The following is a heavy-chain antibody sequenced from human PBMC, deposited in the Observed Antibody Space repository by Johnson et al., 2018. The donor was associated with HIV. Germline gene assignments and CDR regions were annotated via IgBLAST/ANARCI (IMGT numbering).Heavy chain of an antibody. Sequence: VQLVESGGGLVQPGRSLRLSCGASAFTFSSNDMKWVRQAPGKGLAWVSPSSGSDHSTYYADSVKGRFTISRHHSKNTLYLQMTSLRAEDTAVHYCVRALQRWLQWDAFDIWGQGTMVPVSS. V-gene: IGHV3-23*04. CDR1: AFTFSSND. J-gene: IGHJ3*02. CDR2: SSGSDHST. D-gene: IGHD5-24*01. CDR3: VRALQRWLQWDAFDI.